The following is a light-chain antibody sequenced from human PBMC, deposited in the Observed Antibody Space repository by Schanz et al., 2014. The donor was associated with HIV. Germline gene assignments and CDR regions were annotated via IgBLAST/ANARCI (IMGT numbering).Light chain of an antibody. CDR3: AAWDVNLNGPV. CDR2: NNN. J-gene: IGLJ2*01. CDR1: SSNIGSNT. Sequence: QSVLPQPPSASGTPGQRVTISCSGSSSNIGSNTVNWYQQLPGTAPKLLIYNNNQRPSGVPDRFSASKSGTAASLAISGLQSEDEADYYCAAWDVNLNGPVFGGGTKLTVL. V-gene: IGLV1-44*01.